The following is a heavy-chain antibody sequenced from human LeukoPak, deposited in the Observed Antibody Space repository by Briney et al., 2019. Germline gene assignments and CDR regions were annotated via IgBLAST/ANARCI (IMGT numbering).Heavy chain of an antibody. CDR1: GYTFTSYD. D-gene: IGHD3-10*01. J-gene: IGHJ6*02. CDR2: VNPNSGNT. Sequence: ASVTVSCKASGYTFTSYDINWVRQATGQGLEWIGWVNPNSGNTGYAQKFQGRVTMTRNTSISTAYMELSSLRSEDTAVYYCALYGSGSPYYGMDVWGQGTTVTVSS. V-gene: IGHV1-8*01. CDR3: ALYGSGSPYYGMDV.